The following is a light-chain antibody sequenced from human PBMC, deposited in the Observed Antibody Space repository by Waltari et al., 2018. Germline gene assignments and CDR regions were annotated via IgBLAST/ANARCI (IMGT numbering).Light chain of an antibody. J-gene: IGLJ2*01. V-gene: IGLV2-14*03. CDR2: DVT. CDR1: GSGVGASDY. CDR3: SSQALDGVVL. Sequence: QSALTQPASVSGSPGQSITISCSGIGSGVGASDYVSWYQLHPGKAPQVIIYDVTNRPAVVAHRFSASKSANTAALTISGLQPEDEGDYYCSSQALDGVVLFGGGTKLTVL.